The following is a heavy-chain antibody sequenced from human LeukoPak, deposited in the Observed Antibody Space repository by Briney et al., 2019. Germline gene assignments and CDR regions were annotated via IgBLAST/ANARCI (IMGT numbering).Heavy chain of an antibody. CDR2: ISGSGGST. Sequence: GGSLRLSCAASGFTFSSYAMSWVRQAPGKGLEWVSAISGSGGSTYYADSVKGRFTISRDNSKNTLYLQMNSLRAEDTAVYYCATSRYGGKGYYFDHWGQGTLVTVSS. CDR3: ATSRYGGKGYYFDH. D-gene: IGHD4-23*01. J-gene: IGHJ4*02. CDR1: GFTFSSYA. V-gene: IGHV3-23*01.